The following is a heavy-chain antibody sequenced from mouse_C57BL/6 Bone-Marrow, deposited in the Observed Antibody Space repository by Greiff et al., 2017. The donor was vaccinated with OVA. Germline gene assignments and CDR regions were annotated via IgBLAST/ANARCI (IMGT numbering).Heavy chain of an antibody. Sequence: VKLQESGAELARPVASVKLSCKASGYTFTSYGISWVKQRTGQGVEWIGEIYPSSGNTYYNEKFKGKATLTAEKSSRTAYMELRSLTSEDSAVYYCAGSDGSSYSFDDWGQGTTLTVAS. D-gene: IGHD1-1*01. CDR1: GYTFTSYG. V-gene: IGHV1-81*01. CDR3: AGSDGSSYSFDD. J-gene: IGHJ2*01. CDR2: IYPSSGNT.